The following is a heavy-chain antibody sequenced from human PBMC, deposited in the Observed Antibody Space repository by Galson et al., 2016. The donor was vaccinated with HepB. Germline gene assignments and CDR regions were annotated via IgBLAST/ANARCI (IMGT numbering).Heavy chain of an antibody. CDR2: INPSGGCP. CDR1: GYTFTTYN. V-gene: IGHV1-46*03. CDR3: TRGDGFWAGWTY. Sequence: SVKVSCKASGYTFTTYNIHWVRLAPGQGLEWMGIINPSGGCPNYAQKFQGRVTLTSDTSTSTVYMQLGSLRSDDTAVYYCTRGDGFWAGWTYWGQGTLVTVSS. D-gene: IGHD3/OR15-3a*01. J-gene: IGHJ4*02.